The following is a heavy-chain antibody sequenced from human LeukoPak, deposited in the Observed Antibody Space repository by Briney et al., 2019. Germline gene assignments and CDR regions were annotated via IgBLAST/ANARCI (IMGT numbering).Heavy chain of an antibody. CDR2: ISYDGSNK. D-gene: IGHD7-27*01. CDR3: ARDSDPIWGLSSPSTF. CDR1: GFTFSNYA. Sequence: GVSLRLSCAASGFTFSNYAMHWVRHAPGKGLEWVALISYDGSNKYYADSVKGRFTISRDNSKNTLFLQMNSLRAEHTAVYYCARDSDPIWGLSSPSTFWGEGTLVTVSS. J-gene: IGHJ4*02. V-gene: IGHV3-30*04.